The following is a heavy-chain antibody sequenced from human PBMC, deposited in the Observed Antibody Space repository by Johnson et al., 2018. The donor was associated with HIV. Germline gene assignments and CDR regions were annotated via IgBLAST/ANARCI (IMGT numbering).Heavy chain of an antibody. D-gene: IGHD3-22*01. V-gene: IGHV3-15*01. CDR1: GFSFTNAW. Sequence: VQLVESGGGLVKPGGSLRLSCAASGFSFTNAWMSWVRQAPGKGLEWVGRIKSKTDGGTTDYAAPVKGRFTIQRDDSKNTLYMQINSLKTEDTAVNYCRLVEAIGYDSSGPSDAFDIWGQGTMVTVSS. CDR3: RLVEAIGYDSSGPSDAFDI. CDR2: IKSKTDGGTT. J-gene: IGHJ3*02.